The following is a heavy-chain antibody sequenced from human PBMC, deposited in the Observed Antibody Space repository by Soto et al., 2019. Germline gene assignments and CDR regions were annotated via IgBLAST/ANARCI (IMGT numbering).Heavy chain of an antibody. CDR1: GYTFTRYN. J-gene: IGHJ4*02. D-gene: IGHD2-15*01. V-gene: IGHV1-46*01. Sequence: ASVKVSCKASGYTFTRYNVHWVRQAPGQGLEWMAIINPSGGTTYYVQKFEGRVTLTTDTSTSTVYMELSSPRSDDTAVYYCARVRGGGSEYFFDYWGQGALVTVS. CDR2: INPSGGTT. CDR3: ARVRGGGSEYFFDY.